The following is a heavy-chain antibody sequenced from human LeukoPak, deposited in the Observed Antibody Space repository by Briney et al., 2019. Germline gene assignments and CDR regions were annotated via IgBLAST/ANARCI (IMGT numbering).Heavy chain of an antibody. V-gene: IGHV4-34*01. J-gene: IGHJ5*02. CDR3: ARGRGSDWYNWFDP. D-gene: IGHD6-19*01. CDR2: INHSGST. CDR1: GGSFSGYY. Sequence: SETLSLTCAVYGGSFSGYYWSWIRQPPGKGLEWIGEINHSGSTNYNPSLKSRVTISVDTSKNQFSLKLSSVTAADTAVYYCARGRGSDWYNWFDPWGQGTLVTVSS.